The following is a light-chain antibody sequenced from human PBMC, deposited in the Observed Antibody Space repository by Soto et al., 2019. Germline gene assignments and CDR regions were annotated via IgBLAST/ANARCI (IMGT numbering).Light chain of an antibody. J-gene: IGKJ1*01. V-gene: IGKV3-15*01. CDR1: QSVSSS. CDR2: GAS. CDR3: QQYKNWPRT. Sequence: DIVMTQSPVSLSVSPGERATLSCRASQSVSSSLAWYQQKPGQAPRLLIYGASTRATGIPARFSGSGSGTEFTLTITSLQSEDVAVYYCQQYKNWPRTVGQGTKVETK.